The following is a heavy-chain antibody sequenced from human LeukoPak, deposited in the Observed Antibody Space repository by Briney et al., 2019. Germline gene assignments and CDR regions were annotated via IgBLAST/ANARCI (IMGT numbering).Heavy chain of an antibody. Sequence: GRSLRLSCAASGFSFSSYAMYWVRQAPGKGLEWVAVISYDGRNEYYADSVKGRFTISRDISMNTLYLQMNSLRPEDSAVYYCARGGDSWSGYSYGMDVWGQGTTVTVSS. CDR1: GFSFSSYA. J-gene: IGHJ6*02. V-gene: IGHV3-30-3*01. CDR3: ARGGDSWSGYSYGMDV. CDR2: ISYDGRNE. D-gene: IGHD3-3*01.